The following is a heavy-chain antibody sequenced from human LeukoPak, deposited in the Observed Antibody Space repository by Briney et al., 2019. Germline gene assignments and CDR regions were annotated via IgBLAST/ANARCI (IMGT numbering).Heavy chain of an antibody. CDR1: GGSITTYY. V-gene: IGHV4-59*01. Sequence: PSETLSLTCSVSGGSITTYYWRWIRQPPGKGLEWIGNIYDTGSTNYNPSLRSRVTISVDTSKNQFSLKLSSVTAADTAVYYCARGSRSYDNSNHLNYWGQGSLVTVSS. D-gene: IGHD4-11*01. J-gene: IGHJ4*02. CDR2: IYDTGST. CDR3: ARGSRSYDNSNHLNY.